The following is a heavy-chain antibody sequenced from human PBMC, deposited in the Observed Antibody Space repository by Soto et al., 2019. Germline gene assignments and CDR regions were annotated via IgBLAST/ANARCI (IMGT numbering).Heavy chain of an antibody. CDR1: GGTFSSYA. CDR2: IIPIFGTA. D-gene: IGHD3-22*01. V-gene: IGHV1-69*13. Sequence: SSVKVSCKASGGTFSSYAISWLRQTPGQGLEWMGGIIPIFGTANYAQKFQGRVTITADESTSTAYMELSSLRSEDTAVYYCAVRCGYYVRGGGPYYYGMDVWGKGTTVTVSS. CDR3: AVRCGYYVRGGGPYYYGMDV. J-gene: IGHJ6*04.